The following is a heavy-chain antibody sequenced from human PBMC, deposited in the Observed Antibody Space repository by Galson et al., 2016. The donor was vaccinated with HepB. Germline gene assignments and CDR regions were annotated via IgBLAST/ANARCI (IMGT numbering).Heavy chain of an antibody. CDR3: AKGWSGPDS. CDR1: GFSFDDHA. V-gene: IGHV3-23*01. D-gene: IGHD3-3*01. J-gene: IGHJ4*02. CDR2: ISSTSHST. Sequence: SLRLSCAASGFSFDDHAMHWVRQAPGKGLEWVSAISSTSHSTYYADSVKGRFTISRDNAKNTLFLQMDSLKIDDTAVYYCAKGWSGPDSWGQGTLVTVSS.